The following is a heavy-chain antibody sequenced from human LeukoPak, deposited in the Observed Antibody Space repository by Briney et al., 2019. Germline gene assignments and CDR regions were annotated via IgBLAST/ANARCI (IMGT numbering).Heavy chain of an antibody. D-gene: IGHD3-22*01. V-gene: IGHV3-74*01. CDR2: IKSDRKT. Sequence: TGGSLRLSCAASGFTFSSYAMNWVRQAPGKGLVWVSRIKSDRKTNYADSVKGRFTISRDNAKNTVSLQMNSLRAEDTGVYYCARAPSEIGGYYPEYFRHWGQGTLVTVSS. CDR3: ARAPSEIGGYYPEYFRH. J-gene: IGHJ1*01. CDR1: GFTFSSYA.